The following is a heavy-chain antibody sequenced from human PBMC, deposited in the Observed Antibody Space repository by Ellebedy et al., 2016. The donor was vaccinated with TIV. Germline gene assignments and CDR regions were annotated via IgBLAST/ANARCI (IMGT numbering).Heavy chain of an antibody. V-gene: IGHV4-59*01. J-gene: IGHJ6*02. CDR3: ARGSSDPFVFHFYTYYYVMDV. Sequence: SETLSLTCAVSGGSITSSYWTWIRQPPGEALEWIAYFYHGGIPIYSPSLKSRVTISVDTSKNQLSLKLTSVTAADTALYYCARGSSDPFVFHFYTYYYVMDVWGQGTTVTVSS. D-gene: IGHD3-16*01. CDR2: FYHGGIP. CDR1: GGSITSSY.